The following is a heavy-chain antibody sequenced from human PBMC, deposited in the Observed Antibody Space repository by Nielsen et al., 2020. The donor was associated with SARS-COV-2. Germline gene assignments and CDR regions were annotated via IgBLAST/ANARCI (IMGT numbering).Heavy chain of an antibody. Sequence: ASVKVSCKASGYTFTSYDINWVRQATGQGLEWMGWMNPNSGNTSYAQKFKGRVTMTRDTSISTAYMELSSLTSEDTAVYYCARRADYYDSSAYYYWGQGILVTVSS. D-gene: IGHD3-22*01. CDR3: ARRADYYDSSAYYY. V-gene: IGHV1-8*01. CDR2: MNPNSGNT. CDR1: GYTFTSYD. J-gene: IGHJ4*02.